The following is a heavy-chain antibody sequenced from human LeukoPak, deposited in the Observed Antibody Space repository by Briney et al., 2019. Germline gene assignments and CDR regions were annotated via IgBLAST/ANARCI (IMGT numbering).Heavy chain of an antibody. CDR3: ARGCGNDFWSGYFWGPNPNWSDP. Sequence: ASVKVSCKASGYTFTGYYMHWVRQAPGQGLEWMGWINPNSGGTNYAQKFQGRVTMTRDTSISTAYMELSRLRSDDTAVYYCARGCGNDFWSGYFWGPNPNWSDPWAKGTLFTASS. CDR1: GYTFTGYY. J-gene: IGHJ5*02. CDR2: INPNSGGT. V-gene: IGHV1-2*02. D-gene: IGHD3-3*01.